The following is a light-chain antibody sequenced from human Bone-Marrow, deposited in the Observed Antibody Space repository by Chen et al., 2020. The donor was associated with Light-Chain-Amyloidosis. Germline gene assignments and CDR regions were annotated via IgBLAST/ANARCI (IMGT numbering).Light chain of an antibody. V-gene: IGLV3-25*03. Sequence: SYELTPPPSVSVSPGQTARITCSGDDLPTKYAYWYQQKPGQAPVLVIHRDTERPSGISERFPGSSSGTTATLTISGVQAEDEDDYHCQSADSSGTYEVIFGGGTKLTVL. CDR3: QSADSSGTYEVI. J-gene: IGLJ2*01. CDR1: DLPTKY. CDR2: RDT.